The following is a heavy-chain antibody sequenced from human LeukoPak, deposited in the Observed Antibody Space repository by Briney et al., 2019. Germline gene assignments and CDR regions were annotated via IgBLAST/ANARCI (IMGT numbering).Heavy chain of an antibody. D-gene: IGHD1-20*01. CDR3: ASGYNSDS. Sequence: SGGSLRLSCAASGFTFSSYNMNWVRQAPGKGLEWVSYITSSSSTIYYADSVKGRFTISRDNAKNSLYLQMNSLRVEDTAVYYCASGYNSDSWGQGTLVIVSS. CDR1: GFTFSSYN. V-gene: IGHV3-48*01. CDR2: ITSSSSTI. J-gene: IGHJ4*02.